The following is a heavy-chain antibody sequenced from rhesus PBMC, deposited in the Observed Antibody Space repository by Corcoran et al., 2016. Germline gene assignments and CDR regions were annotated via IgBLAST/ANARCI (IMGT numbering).Heavy chain of an antibody. Sequence: QLQLQESGPGMVTPSETLSLTCAVSGGSVSSDSWTWIRQPPGKGMEWIGRIAGSRGSADYNPSLKTRVTISTDTSKNQFSLNLRSVTAADTAVYYCAAFYGLDSWGQGVVVTVSS. V-gene: IGHV4-173*01. CDR3: AAFYGLDS. J-gene: IGHJ6*01. CDR2: IAGSRGSA. CDR1: GGSVSSDS.